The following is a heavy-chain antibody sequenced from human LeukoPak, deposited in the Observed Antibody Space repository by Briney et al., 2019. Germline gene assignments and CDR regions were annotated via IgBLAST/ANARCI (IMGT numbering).Heavy chain of an antibody. CDR2: IYYSGST. D-gene: IGHD3-22*01. CDR3: ARDRRLESSGYPLKSYYYYGMDV. V-gene: IGHV4-59*01. Sequence: SETLSPTCTVSGGSISSYYWSWIRQPPGKGLEWIGYIYYSGSTNYNPSLKSRVTISVDTSKNQFSLKLSSVTAADTAVYYCARDRRLESSGYPLKSYYYYGMDVWGQGTTVTVSS. J-gene: IGHJ6*02. CDR1: GGSISSYY.